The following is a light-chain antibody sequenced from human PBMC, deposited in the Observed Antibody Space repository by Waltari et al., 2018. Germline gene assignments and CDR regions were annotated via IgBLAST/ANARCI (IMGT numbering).Light chain of an antibody. Sequence: DIQMTQSPSSLSASVGDRVTITCRSSQRITNFLNWYEQKPGQAPKLLIYAASSVQSGFPSRCSGSGAGTVCTLAISSLKPEDFATYYCQQSYGTPWTFGQGTKVEVK. J-gene: IGKJ1*01. CDR1: QRITNF. V-gene: IGKV1-39*01. CDR3: QQSYGTPWT. CDR2: AAS.